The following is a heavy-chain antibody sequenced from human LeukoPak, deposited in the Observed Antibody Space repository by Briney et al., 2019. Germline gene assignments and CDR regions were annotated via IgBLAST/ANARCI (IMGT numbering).Heavy chain of an antibody. CDR2: IIPIFGTA. J-gene: IGHJ4*02. V-gene: IGHV1-69*13. D-gene: IGHD4-17*01. CDR1: GGTFSSYA. Sequence: SVKVSCKASGGTFSSYAISWVRQAPGQGLEWMGGIIPIFGTANYAQEFQGRVTITADESTSTAYMELSSLRSEDTAVYYCASPTLYGDYAGEYYFDYWGQGTLVTVSS. CDR3: ASPTLYGDYAGEYYFDY.